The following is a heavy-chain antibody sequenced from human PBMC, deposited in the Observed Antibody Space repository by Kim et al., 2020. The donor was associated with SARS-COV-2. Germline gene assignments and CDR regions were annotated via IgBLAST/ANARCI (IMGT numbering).Heavy chain of an antibody. CDR3: ARVVVGSSSGSFDY. Sequence: NPSLKRRITISVDTSTNQFSLKLSSVTAADTAVYYCARVVVGSSSGSFDYWGQGTLVTVSS. J-gene: IGHJ4*02. D-gene: IGHD6-6*01. V-gene: IGHV4-34*01.